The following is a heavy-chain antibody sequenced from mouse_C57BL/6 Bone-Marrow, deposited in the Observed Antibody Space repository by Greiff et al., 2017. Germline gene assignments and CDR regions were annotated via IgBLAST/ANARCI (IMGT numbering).Heavy chain of an antibody. CDR2: IYPRSGNT. J-gene: IGHJ4*01. Sequence: QVQLKESGAELARPGASVKLSCKASGYTFTSYGISWVKQRTGQGLEWIGEIYPRSGNTYYNEKFKGKATLTADKSSSTAYMELRSLTSEDSAVYFCVYYYGSSPYYAMDSWGQGTSVTVSS. D-gene: IGHD1-1*01. CDR1: GYTFTSYG. V-gene: IGHV1-81*01. CDR3: VYYYGSSPYYAMDS.